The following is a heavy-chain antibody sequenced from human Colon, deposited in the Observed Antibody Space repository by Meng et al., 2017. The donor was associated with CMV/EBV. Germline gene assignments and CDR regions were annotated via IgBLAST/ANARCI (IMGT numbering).Heavy chain of an antibody. V-gene: IGHV3-9*01. CDR2: MSWNGQNI. CDR3: AKGYCSSVSCYSLDN. Sequence: GGSLRLSCAGSGFTFDGFAMHWVRQAPGKGLEWVACMSWNGQNIIYADSVKGRFTISRDNAKKSLYMQMDNLRVDDTAFYYCAKGYCSSVSCYSLDNWGQGTPVTVSS. J-gene: IGHJ4*02. D-gene: IGHD2-2*01. CDR1: GFTFDGFA.